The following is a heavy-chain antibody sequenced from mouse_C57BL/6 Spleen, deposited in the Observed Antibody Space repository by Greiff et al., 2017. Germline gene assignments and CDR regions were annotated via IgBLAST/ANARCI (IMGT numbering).Heavy chain of an antibody. V-gene: IGHV1-69*01. Sequence: QVQLQQPGAELVMPGASVKLSCKASGYTFTSYWMHWVKQRPGQGLEWIGEIDPSDSYTNYNQKFKGKSTLTVDKSSSTAYMQLSSLTSEDSAVYYCARRGWLLNYYAMDYWGQGTSVTVSS. CDR3: ARRGWLLNYYAMDY. CDR1: GYTFTSYW. J-gene: IGHJ4*01. D-gene: IGHD2-3*01. CDR2: IDPSDSYT.